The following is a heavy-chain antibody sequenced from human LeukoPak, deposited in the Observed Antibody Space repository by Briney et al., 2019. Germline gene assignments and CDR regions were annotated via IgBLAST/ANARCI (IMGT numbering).Heavy chain of an antibody. Sequence: SETLSLTCTVSGGSISSSSYYWGWIRQPPGKGLEWIGSIYYSGSTYYNPSLTSRVTISVDTSKNQFSLKLSSVTAADTAVYYCASYCTNGVCYRGPHFDYWGQGTLVTVSS. CDR1: GGSISSSSYY. CDR3: ASYCTNGVCYRGPHFDY. V-gene: IGHV4-39*01. J-gene: IGHJ4*02. D-gene: IGHD2-8*01. CDR2: IYYSGST.